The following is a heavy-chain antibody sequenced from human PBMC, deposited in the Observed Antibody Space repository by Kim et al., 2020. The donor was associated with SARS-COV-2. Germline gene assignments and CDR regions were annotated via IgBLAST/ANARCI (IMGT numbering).Heavy chain of an antibody. J-gene: IGHJ5*02. CDR1: GGSFSGYY. Sequence: SETLSLTCAVYGGSFSGYYWSWIRQPPGKGLEWIGEINHSGSTNYNPSLKSRVTISVDTSKNQFSLKLSSVTAADTAVYYCARGPGLVVVAATRHGAWFDPWGQGTLVTVSS. CDR2: INHSGST. CDR3: ARGPGLVVVAATRHGAWFDP. D-gene: IGHD2-15*01. V-gene: IGHV4-34*01.